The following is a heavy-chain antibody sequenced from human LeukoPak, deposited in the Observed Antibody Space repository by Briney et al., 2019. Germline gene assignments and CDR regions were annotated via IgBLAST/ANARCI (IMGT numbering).Heavy chain of an antibody. CDR1: GGSFSSYY. D-gene: IGHD1-26*01. Sequence: SETLSLTCTVSGGSFSSYYWSWVRQPPGKGLEWIGYIYYSGSTNYNPSLKSRVTISVDTSNNHFSLKLTSVTAADTAVYYCARGWRESGSYYWIFDYWGQGTLVTVSS. CDR3: ARGWRESGSYYWIFDY. V-gene: IGHV4-59*01. CDR2: IYYSGST. J-gene: IGHJ4*02.